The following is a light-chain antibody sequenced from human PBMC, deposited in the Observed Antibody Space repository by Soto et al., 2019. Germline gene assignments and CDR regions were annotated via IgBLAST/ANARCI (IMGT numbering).Light chain of an antibody. CDR1: QNVKTR. J-gene: IGKJ4*01. V-gene: IGKV3-15*01. CDR2: DAF. Sequence: EKVMTQSPATLSVSPGERATLSCRASQNVKTRLAWYQQKPGQAPRLLIYDAFTRPTGIPARFSGSASGTEFTLTINSLQSEDFAVYYCQQYDEWPLTFGGGTKV. CDR3: QQYDEWPLT.